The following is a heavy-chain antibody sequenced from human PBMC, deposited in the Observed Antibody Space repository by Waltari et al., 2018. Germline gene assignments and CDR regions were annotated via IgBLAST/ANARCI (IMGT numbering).Heavy chain of an antibody. CDR1: GFTFSSYA. CDR2: ISGSGGST. D-gene: IGHD1-1*01. J-gene: IGHJ4*02. V-gene: IGHV3-23*01. CDR3: AKDWAGTTARGENLDY. Sequence: EVQLLESGGGLVQPGGSLRLFCAASGFTFSSYAMRWVRLAPGKGLEWVSAISGSGGSTYYADSVKGRFTISRDNSKNTLYLQMNSLRAEDTAVYYCAKDWAGTTARGENLDYWGQGTLVTVSS.